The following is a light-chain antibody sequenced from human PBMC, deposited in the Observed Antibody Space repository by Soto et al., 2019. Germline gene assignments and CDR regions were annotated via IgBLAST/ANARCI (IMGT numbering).Light chain of an antibody. CDR3: QQYNNWPYT. V-gene: IGKV3-15*01. CDR1: QSVSSN. Sequence: EIVMTQSPATLSVSPGERATLSCRASQSVSSNLAWYQQKPGQAPRLLIYGASTRATGIPGRFSGSGSGTEFSLTISSLQSEEFAVYYCQQYNNWPYTCGQGTKLEIK. J-gene: IGKJ2*01. CDR2: GAS.